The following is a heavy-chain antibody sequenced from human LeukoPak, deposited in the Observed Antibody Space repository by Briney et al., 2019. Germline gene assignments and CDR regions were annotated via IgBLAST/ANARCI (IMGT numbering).Heavy chain of an antibody. CDR3: AKGGRDSSGYYSYYYMDV. D-gene: IGHD3-22*01. CDR1: GFTFSTYA. Sequence: GSLRLSCAASGFTFSTYAMSWVRQAPGKGLEWVSAISATGSSTYYADSVKGRFTISRDNSKNTLYLQMNSLRAEDTAVYFCAKGGRDSSGYYSYYYMDVWGKGTTVTVSS. V-gene: IGHV3-23*01. J-gene: IGHJ6*03. CDR2: ISATGSST.